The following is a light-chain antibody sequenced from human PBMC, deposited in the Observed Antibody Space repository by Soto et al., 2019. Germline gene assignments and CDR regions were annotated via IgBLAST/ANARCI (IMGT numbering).Light chain of an antibody. Sequence: QSVLTQPPSASGSPGQSVTISCTGTSSDVGAYDYVSWYQQHPGKAPKLMIYEINKRPSGVPDRFSGSKSGNTASLTVSGLQAEDEADYYCSSYTSTSTPCVFGTGTKVTAL. CDR3: SSYTSTSTPCV. V-gene: IGLV2-8*01. CDR2: EIN. CDR1: SSDVGAYDY. J-gene: IGLJ1*01.